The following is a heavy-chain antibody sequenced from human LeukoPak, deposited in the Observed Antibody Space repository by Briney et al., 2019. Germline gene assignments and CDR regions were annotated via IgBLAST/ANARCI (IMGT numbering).Heavy chain of an antibody. J-gene: IGHJ4*02. CDR1: GGSFSGYY. Sequence: TSETLSLTCAVYGGSFSGYYWSWIRQPPRKGLEWIGEINHSGSTNYNPSLKSRVTISVDTSKNQFSLKLSSVTAADTAVYYCARDDCSGGSCYVAYWGQGTLVTVSS. CDR3: ARDDCSGGSCYVAY. CDR2: INHSGST. D-gene: IGHD2-15*01. V-gene: IGHV4-34*01.